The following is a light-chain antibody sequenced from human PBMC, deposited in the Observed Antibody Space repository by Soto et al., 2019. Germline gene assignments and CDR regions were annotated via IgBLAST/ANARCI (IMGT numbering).Light chain of an antibody. CDR1: QSISSY. Sequence: DIQMTQSPSSLSASVGDRVTITCRASQSISSYLNWYQQKPGKAPKRLIYAASSLESGVPSRFSGSASGTDFTLTISSLQPEDFATYYCQQSYSTPRTFGGGTKVEIK. CDR2: AAS. CDR3: QQSYSTPRT. J-gene: IGKJ4*01. V-gene: IGKV1-39*01.